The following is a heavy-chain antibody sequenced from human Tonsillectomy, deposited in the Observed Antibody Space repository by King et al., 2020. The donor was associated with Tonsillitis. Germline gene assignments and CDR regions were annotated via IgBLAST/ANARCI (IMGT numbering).Heavy chain of an antibody. CDR3: ASDRGCCGTSDCYPLPGMDV. D-gene: IGHD2-21*02. CDR1: GFTFSDYY. J-gene: IGHJ6*02. CDR2: ISGSGTTI. V-gene: IGHV3-11*01. Sequence: VQLVESGGGLVKPGGSLRLSCAASGFTFSDYYMSWVRQAPGKGLEWLSYISGSGTTISYADSVRVRFTISRDNAKNSLYLQMTSLRAEDTAVYYCASDRGCCGTSDCYPLPGMDVWGQGTTVTVSS.